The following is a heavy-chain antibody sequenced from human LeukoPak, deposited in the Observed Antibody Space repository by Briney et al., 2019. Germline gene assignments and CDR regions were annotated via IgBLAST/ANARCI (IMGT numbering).Heavy chain of an antibody. CDR1: GFTFSSYA. J-gene: IGHJ1*01. Sequence: PGGSLRLSCAASGFTFSSYAMSWVRQAPGKGLEWVSYISSSGSTIYYADSVKGRFTISRDNAKNSLYLQMNSLRAEDTAVYYCARATVTSEYFQHWGQGTLVTVSS. CDR2: ISSSGSTI. D-gene: IGHD4-11*01. CDR3: ARATVTSEYFQH. V-gene: IGHV3-48*04.